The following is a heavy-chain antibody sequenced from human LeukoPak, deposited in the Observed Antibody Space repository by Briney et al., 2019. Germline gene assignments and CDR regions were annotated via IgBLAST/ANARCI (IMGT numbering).Heavy chain of an antibody. CDR3: ARVPGDDFWSGFRSDGIDI. CDR1: GYTFTSYD. V-gene: IGHV1-8*01. Sequence: GASVKVSCKASGYTFTSYDINWVRQATGQGLEWMGRMNPNSGNTDYAQKFQGRVSLTRDTSISTAYMELGGLRSEDMARYYCARVPGDDFWSGFRSDGIDIWGQGTMVTVSS. D-gene: IGHD3-3*01. CDR2: MNPNSGNT. J-gene: IGHJ3*02.